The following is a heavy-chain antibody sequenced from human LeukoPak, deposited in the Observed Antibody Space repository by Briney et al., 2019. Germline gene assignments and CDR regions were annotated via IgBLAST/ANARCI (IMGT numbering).Heavy chain of an antibody. Sequence: ASVKVSCKASGYTFTSYGISWVPQAPGQGLEWMGWISAYNGNTNYAQKLQGIVTMTTDTSTSTAYMELRSLRSDDTAVYYCARVRSSSWYRGYFDYWGQGTLVTVSS. J-gene: IGHJ4*02. D-gene: IGHD6-13*01. V-gene: IGHV1-18*01. CDR1: GYTFTSYG. CDR2: ISAYNGNT. CDR3: ARVRSSSWYRGYFDY.